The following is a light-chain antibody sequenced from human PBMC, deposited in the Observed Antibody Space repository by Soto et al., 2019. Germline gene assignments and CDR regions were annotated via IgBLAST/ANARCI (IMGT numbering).Light chain of an antibody. Sequence: DIQMTQSPSTLSASVGDRVTITCRASQSISSWLAWYQQKPGKAPKLLIYDASSLQSGVPSRFSGNRSGTELTLTISSLQPDDFATYYCQQYNSYSPWTFGQGTKVEIK. V-gene: IGKV1-5*01. CDR2: DAS. CDR1: QSISSW. J-gene: IGKJ1*01. CDR3: QQYNSYSPWT.